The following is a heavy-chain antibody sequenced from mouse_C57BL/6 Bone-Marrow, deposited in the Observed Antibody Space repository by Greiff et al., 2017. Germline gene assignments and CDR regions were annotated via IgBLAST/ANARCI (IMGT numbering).Heavy chain of an antibody. CDR3: ARSSYGDYYGSSWVDS. CDR2: IDPSDSYT. CDR1: GYTFPSYW. D-gene: IGHD1-1*01. Sequence: QVQLQQPGAELVRPGTSVKLSCKASGYTFPSYWMHWVKQRPGQGLEWIGVIDPSDSYTNYNQKFKGKATLTVDTSSRTASMQLSSLTSEDSAVYYCARSSYGDYYGSSWVDSWGKDTTPPLAS. J-gene: IGHJ2*01. V-gene: IGHV1-59*01.